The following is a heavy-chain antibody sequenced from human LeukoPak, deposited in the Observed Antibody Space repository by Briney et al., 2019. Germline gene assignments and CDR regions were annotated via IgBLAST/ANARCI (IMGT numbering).Heavy chain of an antibody. J-gene: IGHJ5*02. CDR3: AGAYSSGWTGWFDP. Sequence: SGGSLRLSCAASGFTFSSYAMHWVRQAPGKGLEWVAVISYGGSNKYYADSVKGRFTISRDNSKNTLYLQMNSLRAEDTAVYYCAGAYSSGWTGWFDPWGQGTLVTVSS. D-gene: IGHD6-19*01. CDR1: GFTFSSYA. V-gene: IGHV3-30-3*01. CDR2: ISYGGSNK.